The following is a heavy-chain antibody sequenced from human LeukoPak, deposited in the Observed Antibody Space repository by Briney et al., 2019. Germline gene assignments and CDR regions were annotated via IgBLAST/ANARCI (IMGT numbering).Heavy chain of an antibody. V-gene: IGHV1-46*01. CDR1: GYTFTSYY. Sequence: ASVKVSCKASGYTFTSYYMHWVRQAPGQGLGWMGIINPSGGSTSYAQKFQGRVTMTRDTSTSTVYMELSSLRSEDTAVYYCASLWSGYYEVDYWGQGTLVTVSS. J-gene: IGHJ4*02. CDR3: ASLWSGYYEVDY. CDR2: INPSGGST. D-gene: IGHD3-3*01.